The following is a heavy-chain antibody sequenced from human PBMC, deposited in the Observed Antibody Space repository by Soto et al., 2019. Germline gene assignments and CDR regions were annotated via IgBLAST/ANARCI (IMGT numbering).Heavy chain of an antibody. CDR2: INAGNGNT. J-gene: IGHJ4*02. V-gene: IGHV1-3*01. CDR3: ARDETYYYGSGSYYFDY. D-gene: IGHD3-10*01. CDR1: GYTFTSYA. Sequence: QVQLVQSGAEVKKPGASVKVSCKASGYTFTSYAMHWVRQAPGQRLEWMGWINAGNGNTKYSQKFQGRVTITRDTSASTAYMEVSSLRSEDTAVYYCARDETYYYGSGSYYFDYWGQGTLVTVSS.